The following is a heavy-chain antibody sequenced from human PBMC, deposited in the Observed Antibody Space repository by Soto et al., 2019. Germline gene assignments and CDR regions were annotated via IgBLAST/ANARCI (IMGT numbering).Heavy chain of an antibody. J-gene: IGHJ5*01. D-gene: IGHD5-12*01. CDR2: ISTSGST. CDR1: GGSLSSHY. CDR3: ARDFRGTADGARYDWFEP. V-gene: IGHV4-4*07. Sequence: SETMSLTCTVSGGSLSSHYWSWIRQPAGKGLEWIGRISTSGSTNYNPSLKSRVTMSVDTSKNQFSLKLRSVTAADTAVYSCARDFRGTADGARYDWFEPWGQGTLVTVSS.